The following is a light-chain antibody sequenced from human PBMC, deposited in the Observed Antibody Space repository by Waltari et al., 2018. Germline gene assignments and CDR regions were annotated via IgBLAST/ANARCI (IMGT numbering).Light chain of an antibody. V-gene: IGKV2D-29*02. Sequence: DVVLTQRPLSPSVTPGQPASMSCKSSPSLLQRDGKTFIYWYLQRPGQSLPLLIYEIIYRFSGVPASFRGSGSEADFTLNSSRVATGDVGTCDCIQPPQPWPIGQATKVEI. CDR1: PSLLQRDGKTF. CDR2: EII. CDR3: IQPPQPWP. J-gene: IGKJ1*01.